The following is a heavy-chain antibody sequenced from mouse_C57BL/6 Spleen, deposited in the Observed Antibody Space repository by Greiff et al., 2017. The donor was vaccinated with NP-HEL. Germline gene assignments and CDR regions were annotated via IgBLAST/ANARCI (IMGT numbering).Heavy chain of an antibody. CDR2: ISSGGSYT. D-gene: IGHD3-2*02. CDR1: GFTFSSYG. CDR3: ARLDSSGTGFDY. J-gene: IGHJ2*01. Sequence: EVKVVESGGDLVKPGGSLKLSCAASGFTFSSYGMSWVRQTPDKRLEWVATISSGGSYTYYPDSVKGRFTISRDNAKNTLYLQMSSLKSEDTAMYYCARLDSSGTGFDYWGQGTTLTVSS. V-gene: IGHV5-6*01.